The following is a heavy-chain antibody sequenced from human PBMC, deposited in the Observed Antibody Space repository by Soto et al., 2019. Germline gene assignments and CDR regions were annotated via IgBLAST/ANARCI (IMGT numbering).Heavy chain of an antibody. D-gene: IGHD5-12*01. CDR3: AHIDPEIVTVGGHGGFDY. V-gene: IGHV2-5*02. Sequence: QITLKESGPTLVSPPQTLTLSCTFSGFSLTSGVGVGWIRQPPGKALEWLALIYWDDDKRYSPSLKNRLTITEDTSKIQVVLTMTNVAPVDTATYFCAHIDPEIVTVGGHGGFDYWGQGTLVTVSS. CDR2: IYWDDDK. J-gene: IGHJ4*02. CDR1: GFSLTSGVG.